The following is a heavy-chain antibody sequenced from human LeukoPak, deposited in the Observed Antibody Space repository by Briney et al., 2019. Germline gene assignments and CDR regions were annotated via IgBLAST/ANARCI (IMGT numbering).Heavy chain of an antibody. CDR1: GYTFTSYY. CDR2: INPSGGST. D-gene: IGHD2-2*01. CDR3: ARDGGYCSTTSCYAFY. J-gene: IGHJ4*02. Sequence: ASVKVSCKASGYTFTSYYMHWVRQAPGQGLEWMGIINPSGGSTSYAQKFQGRVTMTRDTSTSTVYMELSSLRSEDTAVYYRARDGGYCSTTSCYAFYWGQGTLVTVSS. V-gene: IGHV1-46*01.